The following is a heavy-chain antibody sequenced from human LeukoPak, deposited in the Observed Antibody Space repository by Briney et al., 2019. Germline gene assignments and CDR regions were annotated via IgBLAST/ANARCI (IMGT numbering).Heavy chain of an antibody. J-gene: IGHJ4*02. D-gene: IGHD3-22*01. Sequence: GGSLRLSCAASGFTFSSYAMSWVRQAPGKGVEWVSAISGSGGSTYCADSVKGRFTISRDNSKNTLYLQMNSLRAEDTAVYYCAKDFDYYDSSGVYFDYWGQGTLVTVSS. CDR2: ISGSGGST. CDR3: AKDFDYYDSSGVYFDY. V-gene: IGHV3-23*01. CDR1: GFTFSSYA.